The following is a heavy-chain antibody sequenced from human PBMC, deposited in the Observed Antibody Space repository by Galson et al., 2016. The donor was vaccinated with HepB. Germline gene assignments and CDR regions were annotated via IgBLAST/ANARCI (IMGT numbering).Heavy chain of an antibody. Sequence: SVKVSCKASGYTFNDFGISWVRQAPGQGLEWLGWVTVYNGNPNYALDIEDRVIMTTDSSTSTAYMELGSLTSDDTAIYYCARDTGAFGGPLVPDFWGQGTLITVSS. V-gene: IGHV1-18*01. D-gene: IGHD3-16*01. J-gene: IGHJ4*02. CDR1: GYTFNDFG. CDR2: VTVYNGNP. CDR3: ARDTGAFGGPLVPDF.